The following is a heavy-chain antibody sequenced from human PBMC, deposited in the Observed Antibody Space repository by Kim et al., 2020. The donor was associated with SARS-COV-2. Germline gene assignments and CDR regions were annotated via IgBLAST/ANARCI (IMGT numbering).Heavy chain of an antibody. CDR2: ISGSGGST. CDR1: GFTFSSYA. Sequence: GGSLRLSCAASGFTFSSYAMSWVRQAPGKGLEWVSAISGSGGSTYYADSVKGRFTISRDNSKNTLYLQMNSLRAEDTAVYYCAKRGYYDSSGYYWDAFDIWGQGTMVTVSS. J-gene: IGHJ3*02. V-gene: IGHV3-23*01. CDR3: AKRGYYDSSGYYWDAFDI. D-gene: IGHD3-22*01.